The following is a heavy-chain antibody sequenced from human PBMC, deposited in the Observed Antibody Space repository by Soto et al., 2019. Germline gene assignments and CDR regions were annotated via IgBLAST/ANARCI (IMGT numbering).Heavy chain of an antibody. V-gene: IGHV1-58*01. CDR2: IVVGSGNT. Sequence: GASVKVSCKASGFTFTSSAVQWVRQARGQRLEWIGWIVVGSGNTNYAQKFQERVTITRDMSTSTAYMELSSLRSEDTAVYYCAADPSYYYDSSGYPNWFDPWGQGTLVTVSS. D-gene: IGHD3-22*01. CDR1: GFTFTSSA. J-gene: IGHJ5*02. CDR3: AADPSYYYDSSGYPNWFDP.